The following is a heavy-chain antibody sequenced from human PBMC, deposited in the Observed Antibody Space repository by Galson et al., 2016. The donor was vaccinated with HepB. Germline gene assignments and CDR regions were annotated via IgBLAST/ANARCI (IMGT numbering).Heavy chain of an antibody. D-gene: IGHD6-6*01. V-gene: IGHV3-30*04. CDR1: GFTFSRYA. Sequence: SLRLSCAASGFTFSRYAIHWVRQAPGKGLEWVALISNDGSSTYYRDSVKGRFTISRDNSKNTLYLRMNSLRVEDTAVYYCARDPFRSSTRAFDIWGQGTMVTVSS. CDR2: ISNDGSST. J-gene: IGHJ3*02. CDR3: ARDPFRSSTRAFDI.